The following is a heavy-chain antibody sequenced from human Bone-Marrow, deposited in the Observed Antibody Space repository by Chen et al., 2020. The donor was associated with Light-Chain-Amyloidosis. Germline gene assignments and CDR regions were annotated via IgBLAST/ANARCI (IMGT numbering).Heavy chain of an antibody. J-gene: IGHJ4*02. CDR3: TATFVSEDFHGY. V-gene: IGHV3-15*01. D-gene: IGHD6-6*01. CDR2: IKSKTYDGRT. CDR1: GFIISHAW. Sequence: GLXXXXGSLRLSCAASGFIISHAWLSWVRQAPGKGLEWVGRIKSKTYDGRTDYSAPVKGRFSISRDDSKNTVYXXXXXXXTADTAXYYCTATFVSEDFHGYWGQGTLVTVSS.